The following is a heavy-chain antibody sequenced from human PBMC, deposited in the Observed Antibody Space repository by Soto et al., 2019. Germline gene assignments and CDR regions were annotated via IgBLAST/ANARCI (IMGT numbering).Heavy chain of an antibody. J-gene: IGHJ3*02. CDR1: AFTFSNYA. CDR3: AKDRMNYNSVWDPFDI. V-gene: IGHV3-23*01. CDR2: IGSGGVDT. D-gene: IGHD1-7*01. Sequence: EVQLLEFGGGLVQPGGSLRLSCAASAFTFSNYAMTWVRQAPGKGLEWVSSIGSGGVDTYYADSVKGRFTISRDDSRSTLFLQMNSLRPEDTAIYYCAKDRMNYNSVWDPFDIWGQGTMVTVSS.